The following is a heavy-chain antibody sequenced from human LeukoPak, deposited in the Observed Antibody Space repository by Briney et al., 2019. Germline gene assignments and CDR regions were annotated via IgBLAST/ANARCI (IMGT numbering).Heavy chain of an antibody. CDR2: ISSSSSYI. J-gene: IGHJ5*02. Sequence: PGGSLRLSCAASGFTFSSYSMNWVRQAPGKGLEWVSSISSSSSYIDYADTVKGRFTISRDNAKNSLYLQMNSLRAEDTAVYYCARDVVGATTWFDPWGQGTLVTVSS. CDR3: ARDVVGATTWFDP. D-gene: IGHD1-26*01. CDR1: GFTFSSYS. V-gene: IGHV3-21*01.